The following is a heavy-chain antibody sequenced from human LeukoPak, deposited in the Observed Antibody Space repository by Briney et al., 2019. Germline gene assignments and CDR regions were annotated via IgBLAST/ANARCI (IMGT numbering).Heavy chain of an antibody. CDR1: GFTVSSNY. Sequence: AGGSLRLSCAASGFTVSSNYMSWVRQAPGKGLEWVSVIYSGGSTYYADSVKGRFTISRDNSKNTLYPQMKSLRAEDTAVYYCAREVCLDYWGQGTLVTVSS. CDR2: IYSGGST. CDR3: AREVCLDY. V-gene: IGHV3-53*01. J-gene: IGHJ4*02. D-gene: IGHD3-10*02.